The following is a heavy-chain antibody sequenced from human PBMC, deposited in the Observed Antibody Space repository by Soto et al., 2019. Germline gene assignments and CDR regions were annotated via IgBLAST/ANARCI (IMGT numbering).Heavy chain of an antibody. V-gene: IGHV4-61*08. CDR3: ARVVLEWFDP. CDR1: GGSISSGGYY. Sequence: SETLSLTCTVSGGSISSGGYYWSWIRQHPGKGPEWIGYIYYSGSTNYNPSLKSRVTISVDTSKNQFSLKLSSVTAADTAVYYCARVVLEWFDPWGQGTLVTVSS. CDR2: IYYSGST. J-gene: IGHJ5*02. D-gene: IGHD1-1*01.